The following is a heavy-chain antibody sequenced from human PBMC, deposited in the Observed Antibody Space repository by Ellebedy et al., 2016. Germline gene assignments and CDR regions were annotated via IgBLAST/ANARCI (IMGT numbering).Heavy chain of an antibody. D-gene: IGHD3-22*01. Sequence: GGSLRLXXAASGFIFSNYWMSWVRQAPGKGLEWVANIKQAGGESDYVDSVKGRFTISRDNAKNSLDLQMNSLRADDTAVYYCARVKHSSDSRGYYYFFDYWGRGTLVTVSS. CDR1: GFIFSNYW. V-gene: IGHV3-7*01. CDR3: ARVKHSSDSRGYYYFFDY. J-gene: IGHJ4*02. CDR2: IKQAGGES.